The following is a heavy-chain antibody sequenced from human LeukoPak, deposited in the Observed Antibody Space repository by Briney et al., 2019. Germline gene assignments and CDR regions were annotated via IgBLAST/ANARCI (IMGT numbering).Heavy chain of an antibody. Sequence: GGSLRLSCAAPGFTFSSYAMSWGRHAPGKGLEWVSHISGSGGSTYYADSVKGRFTISRDNSKNTLYLQMNSLRAEDTAVYYCAKFRGYYDSSGVRTDYWGQGTLVTVSS. J-gene: IGHJ4*02. V-gene: IGHV3-23*01. CDR3: AKFRGYYDSSGVRTDY. D-gene: IGHD3-22*01. CDR1: GFTFSSYA. CDR2: ISGSGGST.